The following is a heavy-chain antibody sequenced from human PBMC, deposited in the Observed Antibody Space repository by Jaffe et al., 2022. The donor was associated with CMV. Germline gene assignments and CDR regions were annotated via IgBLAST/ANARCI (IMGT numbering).Heavy chain of an antibody. J-gene: IGHJ4*02. CDR3: AKDQGRQWLVPGYFDY. CDR1: GFTFSSYA. V-gene: IGHV3-23*01. D-gene: IGHD6-19*01. CDR2: ISGSGGST. Sequence: EVQLLESGGGLVQPGGSLRLSCAASGFTFSSYAMSWVRQAPGKGLEWVSAISGSGGSTYYADSVKGRFTISRDNSKNTLYLQMNSLRAEDTAVYYCAKDQGRQWLVPGYFDYWGQGTLVTVSS.